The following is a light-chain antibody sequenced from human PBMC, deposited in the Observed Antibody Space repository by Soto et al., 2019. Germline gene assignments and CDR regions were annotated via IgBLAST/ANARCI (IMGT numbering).Light chain of an antibody. CDR1: QTISNY. J-gene: IGKJ4*01. Sequence: DIQMTQSPSSLSASVGDRVTITCRASQTISNYLNWYQQKPGKAPKLLIYAASSLESGIPSRFSGSGYGTDFTLTITNLQHEDFATYYCQESYNTPLTFGGGTKVELK. CDR2: AAS. V-gene: IGKV1-39*01. CDR3: QESYNTPLT.